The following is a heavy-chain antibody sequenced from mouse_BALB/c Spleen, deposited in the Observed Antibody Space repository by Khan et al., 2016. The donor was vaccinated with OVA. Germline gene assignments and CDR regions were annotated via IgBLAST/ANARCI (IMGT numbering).Heavy chain of an antibody. CDR3: ASRITTAKGGYYAVDY. CDR2: ISSGGHYT. J-gene: IGHJ4*01. Sequence: EVELVESGGDLVKSGGSLKLSCAASGFTFSSNGMSWVRQTPDKRLEWVATISSGGHYTYFQHRVRGRFTISRDNAKNTPYLQMSSLTSEDTAIYYRASRITTAKGGYYAVDYWGQGTSVTVSS. V-gene: IGHV5-6*01. D-gene: IGHD1-2*01. CDR1: GFTFSSNG.